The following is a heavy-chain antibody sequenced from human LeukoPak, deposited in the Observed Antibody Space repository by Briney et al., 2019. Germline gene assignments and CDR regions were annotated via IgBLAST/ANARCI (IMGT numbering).Heavy chain of an antibody. Sequence: GGSLRLSCAASGFTFSSYAMHWVRQAPGKGLEWVALITYDGYYKYYSDSVKGRFTISSDTSKNTLYLQMNSLRAEDTAVYYCARDLSPVVRASPMGYWGQGTLVTVSS. CDR1: GFTFSSYA. D-gene: IGHD3-10*01. CDR2: ITYDGYYK. V-gene: IGHV3-30*04. CDR3: ARDLSPVVRASPMGY. J-gene: IGHJ4*02.